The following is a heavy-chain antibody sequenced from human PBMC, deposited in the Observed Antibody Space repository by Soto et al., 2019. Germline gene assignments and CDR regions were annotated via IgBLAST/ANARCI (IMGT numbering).Heavy chain of an antibody. J-gene: IGHJ4*02. D-gene: IGHD5-12*01. V-gene: IGHV4-31*03. Sequence: QVQLQESGPGLVKPSQTLSLTCTVSGGSISSGGYYWSWIRQHPGKGLEWIGYIYYSGSTYYNPSLKSRVTISVDTSKNQFALKLSSVTAADTAVYYCARRGYSGYGPGGAVDYWGQGTLVTVSS. CDR3: ARRGYSGYGPGGAVDY. CDR1: GGSISSGGYY. CDR2: IYYSGST.